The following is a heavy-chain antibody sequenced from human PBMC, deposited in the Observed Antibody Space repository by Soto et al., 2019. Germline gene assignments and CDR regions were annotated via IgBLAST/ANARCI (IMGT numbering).Heavy chain of an antibody. CDR2: IIPILGIA. J-gene: IGHJ3*02. CDR1: GGTFSSYT. CDR3: ARDRGLASQNAFDI. V-gene: IGHV1-69*04. D-gene: IGHD3-10*01. Sequence: SVKVSCKASGGTFSSYTISWVRQAPGQGLEWMGRIIPILGIANYAQKFQGRVTITADKSTSTAYMELSSLRSEDTAVYYCARDRGLASQNAFDIWGQGTMVTVSS.